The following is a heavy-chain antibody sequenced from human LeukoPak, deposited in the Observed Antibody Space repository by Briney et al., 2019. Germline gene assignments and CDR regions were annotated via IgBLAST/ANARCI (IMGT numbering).Heavy chain of an antibody. Sequence: ASVKVSCKASGYTFTSYGISWVRQAPGQGLEWMGWISAYNGNTNYAQKLQGRVTMTTDTSTSTAYMELSRLRSDDTAVYYCARDREYSSLFDYWGQGTLVTVSS. CDR1: GYTFTSYG. CDR3: ARDREYSSLFDY. CDR2: ISAYNGNT. D-gene: IGHD6-6*01. J-gene: IGHJ4*02. V-gene: IGHV1-18*01.